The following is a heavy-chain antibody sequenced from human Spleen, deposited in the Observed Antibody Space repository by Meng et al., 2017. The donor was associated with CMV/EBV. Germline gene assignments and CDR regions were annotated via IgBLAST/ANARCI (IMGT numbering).Heavy chain of an antibody. J-gene: IGHJ5*02. CDR3: ASGITGTWWFDP. Sequence: GSLRLSCTVSGGSISSYYWSWIRQPPGKGLEWIGYIYYSGSTNYNPSLKSRVTISVDTSKNQFSLKLSSVTAADTAVYYCASGITGTWWFDPRGQGTLVTVSS. CDR1: GGSISSYY. D-gene: IGHD1-7*01. CDR2: IYYSGST. V-gene: IGHV4-59*01.